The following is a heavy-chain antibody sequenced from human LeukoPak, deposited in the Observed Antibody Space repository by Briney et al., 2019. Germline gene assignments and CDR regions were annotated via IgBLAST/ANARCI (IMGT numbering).Heavy chain of an antibody. V-gene: IGHV4-34*01. Sequence: SETLSLTCAVYGGSFSGYYWSWIRQPPGKGLEWIGEINHSGSTNYNPSLKSRVTISVDTSKNQFSLKLSSVTAADTAVYYCARSITIFGVVIGNYYYGMDVWGQGTTVTVSS. CDR2: INHSGST. CDR1: GGSFSGYY. CDR3: ARSITIFGVVIGNYYYGMDV. J-gene: IGHJ6*02. D-gene: IGHD3-3*01.